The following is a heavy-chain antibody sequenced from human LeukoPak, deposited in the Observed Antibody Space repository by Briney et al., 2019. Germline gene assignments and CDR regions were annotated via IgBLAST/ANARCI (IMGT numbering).Heavy chain of an antibody. V-gene: IGHV1-8*01. CDR1: GYTFTSYD. CDR3: AVRGLWFGELTDY. J-gene: IGHJ4*02. CDR2: MNPNSGNT. D-gene: IGHD3-10*01. Sequence: ASVKVSCKASGYTFTSYDINWVRQATGQGLEWMGWMNPNSGNTGYAQKFQGRVTMTRNTSISTAYMELSSLRSEDTAVYYCAVRGLWFGELTDYWGQGTLVTASS.